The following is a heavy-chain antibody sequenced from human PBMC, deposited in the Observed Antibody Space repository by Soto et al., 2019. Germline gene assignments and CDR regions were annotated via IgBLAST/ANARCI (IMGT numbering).Heavy chain of an antibody. CDR2: ISAYNGNT. J-gene: IGHJ6*03. CDR3: ARRVRGGEYYYYYYMDV. V-gene: IGHV1-18*01. Sequence: ASVKVSCKAYGYTFTSYGISWVRQAPGQGLEWMGWISAYNGNTNYAQKLQGRVTMTTDTSTSTAYMELRSLRSDDTAVYYCARRVRGGEYYYYYYMDVWGKGTTVTVSS. D-gene: IGHD3-10*01. CDR1: GYTFTSYG.